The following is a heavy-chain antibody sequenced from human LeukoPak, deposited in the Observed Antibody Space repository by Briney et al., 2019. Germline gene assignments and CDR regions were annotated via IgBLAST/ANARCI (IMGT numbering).Heavy chain of an antibody. V-gene: IGHV1-18*01. CDR2: ISAYNGNT. Sequence: GASVKVSCKASGYTFTSHGISWVRQAPGQGLEWMGWISAYNGNTNYAQKLQGRVTMTTDTSTSTAYMELRSLRSDDTAVYYCARAKYYYGSGSYYPDYWGQGTLVTVSS. CDR3: ARAKYYYGSGSYYPDY. J-gene: IGHJ4*02. D-gene: IGHD3-10*01. CDR1: GYTFTSHG.